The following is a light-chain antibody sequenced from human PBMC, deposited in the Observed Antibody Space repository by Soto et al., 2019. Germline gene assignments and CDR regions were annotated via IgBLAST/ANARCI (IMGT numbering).Light chain of an antibody. CDR3: QQANSFPYT. V-gene: IGKV1D-12*01. CDR1: QDINNW. Sequence: DIQMTQSPSSVSASVGDRVTITCRASQDINNWLAWDQQKPGKAPKLLIYAASSLQSGVPSRFSGSGSGTDFTLTISSLQPEDFATYHCQQANSFPYTFGQGTKLEIK. J-gene: IGKJ2*01. CDR2: AAS.